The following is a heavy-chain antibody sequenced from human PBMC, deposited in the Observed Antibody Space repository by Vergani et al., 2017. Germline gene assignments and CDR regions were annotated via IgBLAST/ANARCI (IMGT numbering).Heavy chain of an antibody. V-gene: IGHV4-34*01. CDR1: GGSFSGYY. J-gene: IGHJ5*02. CDR2: INHSGST. CDR3: ARGSPIVVVTRFDP. D-gene: IGHD3-22*01. Sequence: QVQLQQWGAGLLKPSETLSLTCAVYGGSFSGYYWSWIRQPPGKGLGWIGEINHSGSTNYNPSLKSRVTISVDTSKNQFSLKLSSVTAADTAVYYCARGSPIVVVTRFDPWGQGTLVTVSS.